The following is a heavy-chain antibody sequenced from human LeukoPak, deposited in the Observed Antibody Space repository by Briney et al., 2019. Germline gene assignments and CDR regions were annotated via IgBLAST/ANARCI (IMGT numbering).Heavy chain of an antibody. Sequence: GASVKVSCKASGYTFTSYYMHWVRQAPGQGLEWMGIINPSGGSTSYAQKFQGRVTMTRDMSTSTVYMELSSLRSEDTAVYYCARNPGDDYGDYGYDYWGQGTLVTVSS. J-gene: IGHJ4*02. CDR3: ARNPGDDYGDYGYDY. D-gene: IGHD4-17*01. CDR2: INPSGGST. V-gene: IGHV1-46*01. CDR1: GYTFTSYY.